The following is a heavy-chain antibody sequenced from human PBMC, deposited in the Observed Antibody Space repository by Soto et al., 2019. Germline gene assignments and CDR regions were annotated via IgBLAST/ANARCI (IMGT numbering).Heavy chain of an antibody. J-gene: IGHJ4*02. Sequence: GGSLRLSCAASGFTFSSYAMSWVRQAPGKGLEWVSAISGSGGSTYYADSVKGRFTISRDNSKNTLYLQMNSLRAEDTAVYYCAKVGGYFDWLLQIDYWGQGTLVTVSS. D-gene: IGHD3-9*01. CDR2: ISGSGGST. CDR1: GFTFSSYA. V-gene: IGHV3-23*01. CDR3: AKVGGYFDWLLQIDY.